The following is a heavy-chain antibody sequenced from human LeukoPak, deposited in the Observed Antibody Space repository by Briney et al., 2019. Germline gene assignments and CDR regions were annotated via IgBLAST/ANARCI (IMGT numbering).Heavy chain of an antibody. CDR1: GGSISSSSYY. J-gene: IGHJ4*02. V-gene: IGHV4-39*07. D-gene: IGHD1-26*01. Sequence: SETLSLTCTVSGGSISSSSYYWGWIRQPPGKGLEWIGSMYYSGSTYYNPSLKSRVTISVDTSKNQFSLKLSSVTAADTAVYYCARDLYSAVEGYWGQGTLVTVSS. CDR3: ARDLYSAVEGY. CDR2: MYYSGST.